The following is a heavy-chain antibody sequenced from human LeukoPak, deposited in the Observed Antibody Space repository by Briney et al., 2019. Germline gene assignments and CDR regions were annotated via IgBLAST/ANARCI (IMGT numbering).Heavy chain of an antibody. V-gene: IGHV3-21*01. J-gene: IGHJ4*02. CDR3: ARGTYYYDNSGYDFDY. Sequence: PGGSLRLSCAASGFILSSYSMNWVRQAPGKGLEWVSSISSSGSYIYYADSVKGRFTISRDNAKRSLYLQMNSLRAEDTAVYYCARGTYYYDNSGYDFDYWGQGTLVTVSS. CDR2: ISSSGSYI. CDR1: GFILSSYS. D-gene: IGHD3-22*01.